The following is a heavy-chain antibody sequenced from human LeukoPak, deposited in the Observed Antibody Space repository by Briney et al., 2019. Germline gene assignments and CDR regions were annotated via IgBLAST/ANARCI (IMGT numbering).Heavy chain of an antibody. Sequence: ASVKVSCKASGYTFTNYGITWVRQAPGQGLEWMGWISAYTGNTNYAQKIQGRVTMTTDTSTSTAYMELRSLRSDDTAVYYCARDSPQSSPDYWGQGTLVTVSS. D-gene: IGHD6-13*01. V-gene: IGHV1-18*01. CDR3: ARDSPQSSPDY. J-gene: IGHJ4*02. CDR2: ISAYTGNT. CDR1: GYTFTNYG.